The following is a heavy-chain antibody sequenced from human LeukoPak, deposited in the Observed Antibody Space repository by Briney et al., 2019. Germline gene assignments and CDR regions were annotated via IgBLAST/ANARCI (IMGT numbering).Heavy chain of an antibody. CDR2: IYHSGST. J-gene: IGHJ4*02. Sequence: SQTLSLTCAVSGGSISCGGYSWSWIRQPPGKGLEWIGYIYHSGSTYYNPSLKSRVTISVDRSKNQFSLKLSSVTAADTAVYYCARVVDDYYDSSGYLFDYWGREPWSPSPQ. CDR3: ARVVDDYYDSSGYLFDY. CDR1: GGSISCGGYS. V-gene: IGHV4-30-2*01. D-gene: IGHD3-22*01.